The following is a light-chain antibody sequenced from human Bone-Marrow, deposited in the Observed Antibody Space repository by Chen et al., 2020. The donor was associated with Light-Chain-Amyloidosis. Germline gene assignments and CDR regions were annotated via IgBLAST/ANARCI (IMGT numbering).Light chain of an antibody. CDR3: QVWDRSSERPV. CDR2: DDS. Sequence: SYVLTQPSSVSVAPGQTATIACGGNNIGSTSVHWYQQTPGQAPLLVVYDDSDRPSGIPERLSGSNSGNTATRTIRRVEAGDEADYYCQVWDRSSERPVFGGGTKLTVL. J-gene: IGLJ3*02. CDR1: NIGSTS. V-gene: IGLV3-21*02.